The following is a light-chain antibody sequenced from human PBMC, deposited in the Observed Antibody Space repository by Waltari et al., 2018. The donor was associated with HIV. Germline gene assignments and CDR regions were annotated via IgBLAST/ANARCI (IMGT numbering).Light chain of an antibody. V-gene: IGLV2-23*02. CDR1: SRAVGGYNL. CDR3: CAYAGSTAYVI. J-gene: IGLJ2*01. CDR2: EVS. Sequence: QSALTQPASVSGSPGQSITISCTGTSRAVGGYNLVSWYQQPPRKAPKRMIYEVSKRPSGVSNRFSGSKSGNTACLTSSGLQAEDEADYYCCAYAGSTAYVIFGGGTKLTVL.